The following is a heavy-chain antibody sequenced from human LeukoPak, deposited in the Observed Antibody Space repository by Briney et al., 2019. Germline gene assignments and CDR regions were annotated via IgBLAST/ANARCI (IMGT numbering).Heavy chain of an antibody. V-gene: IGHV1-2*02. D-gene: IGHD6-6*01. Sequence: ASVKVSCKASGYTFSDYYIHWMRQVPGQGLEWMGWINPHSGGTHYAQKFQGRVTMTRDTSISTAYMDLSRLRSDDTAVYYCAREGDHSNIAARPKWSDPWGEGTLVTVSS. CDR2: INPHSGGT. CDR3: AREGDHSNIAARPKWSDP. CDR1: GYTFSDYY. J-gene: IGHJ5*02.